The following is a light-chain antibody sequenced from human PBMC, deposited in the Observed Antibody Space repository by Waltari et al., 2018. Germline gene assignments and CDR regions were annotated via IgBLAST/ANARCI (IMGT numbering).Light chain of an antibody. CDR2: GAS. Sequence: DIQMTQSPSTLSASVGDTVTITCRASQTIGRWLAWYQQKPGKAPKLLIYGASTLESGVPGRFSGTGSGTEFTLTISSLQPDDFATYYCQRYNSYANTFGQGTKVDIK. J-gene: IGKJ2*01. CDR1: QTIGRW. V-gene: IGKV1-5*01. CDR3: QRYNSYANT.